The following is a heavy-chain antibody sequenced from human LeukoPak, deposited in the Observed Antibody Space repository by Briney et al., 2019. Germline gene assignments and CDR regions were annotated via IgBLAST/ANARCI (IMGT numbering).Heavy chain of an antibody. V-gene: IGHV3-74*01. D-gene: IGHD3-3*01. CDR3: AKDHYWSIDY. CDR2: IKGDGIST. CDR1: GFTFSSYV. J-gene: IGHJ4*02. Sequence: GSLRLSCAASGFTFSSYVIHWVRHAPGQGLVWVSRIKGDGISTNYADSVKGRFTISRDIAKNTLYLQMNSLRAEDTGVYYCAKDHYWSIDYWGRGTLVTVSS.